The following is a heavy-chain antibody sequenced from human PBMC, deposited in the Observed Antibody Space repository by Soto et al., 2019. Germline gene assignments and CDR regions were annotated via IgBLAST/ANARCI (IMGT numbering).Heavy chain of an antibody. Sequence: SETLSLTCTVSGGSISSYYWSWIRQPPGKGLEWIGYIYYSGSTNYNPSLKGRVTISVDTSKNQFSLKLSSVTAADTAMYYCARLGGYCSGTSCYGYYGMDVWGQGTTVTVSS. CDR1: GGSISSYY. CDR2: IYYSGST. V-gene: IGHV4-59*01. CDR3: ARLGGYCSGTSCYGYYGMDV. J-gene: IGHJ6*02. D-gene: IGHD2-2*01.